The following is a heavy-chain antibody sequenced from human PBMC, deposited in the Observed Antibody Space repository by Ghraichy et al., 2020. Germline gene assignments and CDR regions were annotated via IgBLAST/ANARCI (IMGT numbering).Heavy chain of an antibody. D-gene: IGHD3-16*01. CDR2: INSDGSST. CDR3: ARVIPWGAFDI. Sequence: RSLRLSCAASGFTFSSYWMHWVRQAPGKGLVWVSRINSDGSSTSYADSVKGRFTISRDNAKNTLYLQMNSLRAEDTAVYYCARVIPWGAFDIWGQGTMVTVSS. J-gene: IGHJ3*02. V-gene: IGHV3-74*01. CDR1: GFTFSSYW.